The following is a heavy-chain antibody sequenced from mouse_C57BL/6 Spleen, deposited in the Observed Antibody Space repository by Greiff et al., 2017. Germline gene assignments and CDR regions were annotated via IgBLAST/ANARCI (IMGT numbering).Heavy chain of an antibody. CDR2: IDPEDGET. D-gene: IGHD1-1*01. CDR1: GFNIKDYY. Sequence: EVQLQQSGAELVKPGASVKLSCTASGFNIKDYYMHWVKQRTEQGLEWIGRIDPEDGETKSAPQFQGKATITADTSSNTAYLQLSSLTSEDTAVYYCARGYGSSYTWFAYWGQGTLVTVSA. V-gene: IGHV14-2*01. CDR3: ARGYGSSYTWFAY. J-gene: IGHJ3*01.